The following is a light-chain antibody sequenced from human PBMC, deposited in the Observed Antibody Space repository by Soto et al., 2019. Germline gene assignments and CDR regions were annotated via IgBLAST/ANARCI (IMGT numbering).Light chain of an antibody. CDR3: QQRSNWPPTFT. J-gene: IGKJ3*01. Sequence: ETVLTQSPATLSLSPGERATLSCSASQTISTYLAWYHHKPGQAPRLLIYDASTRATGIPAKFSGSGSGTDFTLTISNLEPEDSGVYYCQQRSNWPPTFTFGPGTKVDIE. V-gene: IGKV3-11*01. CDR2: DAS. CDR1: QTISTY.